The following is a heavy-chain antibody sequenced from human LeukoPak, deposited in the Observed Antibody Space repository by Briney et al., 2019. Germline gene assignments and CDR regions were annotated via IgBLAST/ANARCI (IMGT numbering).Heavy chain of an antibody. Sequence: GGSLRLSCTASGFTFGDYTMSWFRQAPGKGLEWVGFIRSKAYGGATGYAASVQGRFSVSRDDSKSIAYLQMNSLKTEDTAVYYCTRSYCSSTRCYVGQFDYWGQGTLVTVSS. V-gene: IGHV3-49*03. CDR3: TRSYCSSTRCYVGQFDY. D-gene: IGHD2-2*01. J-gene: IGHJ4*02. CDR2: IRSKAYGGAT. CDR1: GFTFGDYT.